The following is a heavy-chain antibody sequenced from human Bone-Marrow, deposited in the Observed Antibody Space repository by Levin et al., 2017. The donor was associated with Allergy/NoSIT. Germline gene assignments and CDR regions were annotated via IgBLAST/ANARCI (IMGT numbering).Heavy chain of an antibody. D-gene: IGHD6-19*01. CDR2: INSDGSST. CDR3: ARVFPVAGTVY. CDR1: GFTFSSSW. Sequence: LSLTCAASGFTFSSSWMHWVRQAPGKGLVWVSRINSDGSSTSYADSVKGRFTISRDNAKNTLYLQMNSLRAEDTAVYYCARVFPVAGTVYWGQGTLVTVSS. V-gene: IGHV3-74*01. J-gene: IGHJ4*02.